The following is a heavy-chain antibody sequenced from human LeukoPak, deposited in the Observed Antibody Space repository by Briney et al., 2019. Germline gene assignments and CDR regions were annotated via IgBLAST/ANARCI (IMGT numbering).Heavy chain of an antibody. J-gene: IGHJ4*02. D-gene: IGHD3-9*01. Sequence: PGGSLRLSCAASGFTVSDNYMTWVRQAPGKGLEWVSLIYSGGSTYYADSVKGRFTISRDNSKNTLYLQMNSLRVEDTAVYYCALGLVTDYWGQGTLVTVSS. CDR2: IYSGGST. CDR3: ALGLVTDY. V-gene: IGHV3-66*01. CDR1: GFTVSDNY.